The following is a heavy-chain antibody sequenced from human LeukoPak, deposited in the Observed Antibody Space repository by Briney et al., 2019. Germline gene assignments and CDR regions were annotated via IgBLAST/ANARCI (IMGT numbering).Heavy chain of an antibody. CDR1: GSTFSSYW. CDR3: ARALPAARRGHDY. CDR2: INTDGSST. J-gene: IGHJ4*02. V-gene: IGHV3-74*01. D-gene: IGHD2-2*01. Sequence: GGSLRLSCAASGSTFSSYWMHWVRQAPGKGLVWVSRINTDGSSTSYADSVKGRFTISRDNAKNTLYLQMNSLRAEDTAVYYCARALPAARRGHDYWGQGTLVTVSS.